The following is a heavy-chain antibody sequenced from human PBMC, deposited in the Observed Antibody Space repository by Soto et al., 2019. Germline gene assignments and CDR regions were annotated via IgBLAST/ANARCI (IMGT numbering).Heavy chain of an antibody. Sequence: GGSLRLSCAASGFIVRDNFMIWVRQAAGKGLERVSGLYSDGFTYYADPMKRRFIVSRENPENTIYLQMTSLGADESAIYYCARALVEVPARPRLDAFDLWGQGTVVTVSS. V-gene: IGHV3-53*01. CDR2: LYSDGFT. CDR1: GFIVRDNF. D-gene: IGHD1-26*01. CDR3: ARALVEVPARPRLDAFDL. J-gene: IGHJ3*01.